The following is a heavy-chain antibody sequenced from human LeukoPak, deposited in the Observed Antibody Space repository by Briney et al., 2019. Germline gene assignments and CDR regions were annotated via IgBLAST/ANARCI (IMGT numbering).Heavy chain of an antibody. D-gene: IGHD3-10*01. CDR1: GFIFSDYT. J-gene: IGHJ4*02. CDR3: AKFRGITMVRGVVDY. V-gene: IGHV3-21*04. CDR2: ISSSGSYI. Sequence: GGSLRLSCAASGFIFSDYTMNWVRQAPGQGLEWVASISSSGSYIYYADSVKGRFTISRDNSKNTLYLQMNSLRAEDTAVYYCAKFRGITMVRGVVDYWGQGTLVTVSS.